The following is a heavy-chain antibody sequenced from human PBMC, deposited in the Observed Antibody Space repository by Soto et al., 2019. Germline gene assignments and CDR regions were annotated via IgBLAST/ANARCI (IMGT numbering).Heavy chain of an antibody. CDR2: IKSKTDGGTT. CDR1: GFTFSNAW. Sequence: GGSLRLSCAASGFTFSNAWMSWVRQAPGKGLEWVGRIKSKTDGGTTDYAAPVKGRFTISRDDSKNTLYLQMNSLKTEDTAVYYGTTGIHAIPFFDYWGQGTLVTVSS. V-gene: IGHV3-15*01. J-gene: IGHJ4*02. D-gene: IGHD1-20*01. CDR3: TTGIHAIPFFDY.